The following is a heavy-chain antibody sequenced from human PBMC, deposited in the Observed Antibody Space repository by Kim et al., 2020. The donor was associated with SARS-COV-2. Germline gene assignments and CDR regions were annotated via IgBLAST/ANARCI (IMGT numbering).Heavy chain of an antibody. D-gene: IGHD3-22*01. CDR1: GGSIGSYY. Sequence: SETLSPTCTVSGGSIGSYYWSWIRQPPGEGLEWIGYIGYSGSTNYNPSLKNRVTISVDTSKNQFSLKVSSVTAADTAVYYCARELGDSRGYGLDVWGQGT. J-gene: IGHJ6*02. CDR3: ARELGDSRGYGLDV. CDR2: IGYSGST. V-gene: IGHV4-59*01.